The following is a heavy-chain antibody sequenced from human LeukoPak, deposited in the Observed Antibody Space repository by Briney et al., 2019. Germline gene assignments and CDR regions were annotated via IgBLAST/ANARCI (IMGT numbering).Heavy chain of an antibody. J-gene: IGHJ5*02. CDR2: IYYSGST. Sequence: SETLSLTCTVSGGSISSSSYYWGWIRQPPGKGLEWIGSIYYSGSTYYNPSLKSRVTISVDTSKSQFSLKLSSVTAADTAVYYCARAVPYSSSWYWFDPWGQGTLVTVSS. D-gene: IGHD6-13*01. V-gene: IGHV4-39*07. CDR1: GGSISSSSYY. CDR3: ARAVPYSSSWYWFDP.